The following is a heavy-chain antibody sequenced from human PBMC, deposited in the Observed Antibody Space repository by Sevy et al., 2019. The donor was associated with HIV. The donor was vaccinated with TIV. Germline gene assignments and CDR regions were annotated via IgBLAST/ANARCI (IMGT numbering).Heavy chain of an antibody. CDR3: ARDRGGYGSPPYYYYGMDV. D-gene: IGHD3-10*01. J-gene: IGHJ6*02. V-gene: IGHV4-4*07. CDR1: GGSISSYY. Sequence: SETLSLTCTVSGGSISSYYWSWIRQPAGERLEWIWRIYTSGSTNYNPSLKSRVTMSVDTSKNQFSLKLSSVTAADTAVYYCARDRGGYGSPPYYYYGMDVWGQGTTVTVSS. CDR2: IYTSGST.